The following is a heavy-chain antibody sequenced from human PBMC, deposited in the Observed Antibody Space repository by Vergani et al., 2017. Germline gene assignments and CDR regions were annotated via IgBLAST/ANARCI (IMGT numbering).Heavy chain of an antibody. CDR1: GFTFSSYS. V-gene: IGHV3-48*01. Sequence: EVQLVESGGGLVQPGGSLRLSCAASGFTFSSYSMNWVRQAPGKGLEWVSYISSSSSTIYYADSVKGRFTISRDNAKNSLYLQMNSLRAEDTAVYYCAKTGVAAPDAFDIWGLGTMVTVSS. J-gene: IGHJ3*02. CDR3: AKTGVAAPDAFDI. CDR2: ISSSSSTI. D-gene: IGHD6-6*01.